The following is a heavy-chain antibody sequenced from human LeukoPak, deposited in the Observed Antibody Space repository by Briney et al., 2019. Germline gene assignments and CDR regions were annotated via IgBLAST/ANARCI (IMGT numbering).Heavy chain of an antibody. CDR1: GFTFSSYA. V-gene: IGHV3-23*01. CDR3: AKDRSGSGSYYPDY. J-gene: IGHJ4*02. D-gene: IGHD3-10*01. CDR2: IGSGGGST. Sequence: GGSLRLSCAASGFTFSSYAMTWVRQAPGKGLEWVSAIGSGGGSTYYADSVKGRFTISRDNSKNTLYLQMNSLRAEDTAVYYCAKDRSGSGSYYPDYWGQGTLVTVSS.